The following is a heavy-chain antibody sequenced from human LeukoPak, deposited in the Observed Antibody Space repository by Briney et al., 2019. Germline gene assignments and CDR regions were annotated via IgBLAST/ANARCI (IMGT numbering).Heavy chain of an antibody. CDR2: IYSGGST. Sequence: GGSLRLSCAASGFTVSSNYMSWVRQAPGKGLEWVSVIYSGGSTYYADSVKGRFTISRDNSKNTLYLQMNSLRAEDTAVYYCARKRWLQLRNYYYYGMDVWGQGTTVTVSS. D-gene: IGHD5-24*01. V-gene: IGHV3-66*01. CDR1: GFTVSSNY. J-gene: IGHJ6*02. CDR3: ARKRWLQLRNYYYYGMDV.